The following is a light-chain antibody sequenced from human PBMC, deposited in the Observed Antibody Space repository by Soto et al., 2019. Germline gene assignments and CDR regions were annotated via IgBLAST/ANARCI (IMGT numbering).Light chain of an antibody. CDR3: QSYASSLSGSNWV. CDR2: GNN. V-gene: IGLV1-40*01. Sequence: QSVLTQPPSVSGAPGQRVTISCTGSSSNIGAGYDVHWYQQLPGTAPKLLIYGNNNRPSGVPDRFSGSKSGTSASLAITGLQAEDEADYYCQSYASSLSGSNWVFGGGTKVTVL. J-gene: IGLJ3*02. CDR1: SSNIGAGYD.